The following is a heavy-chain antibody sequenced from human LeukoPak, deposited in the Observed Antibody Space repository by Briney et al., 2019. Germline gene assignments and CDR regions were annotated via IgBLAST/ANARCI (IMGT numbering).Heavy chain of an antibody. J-gene: IGHJ6*02. CDR2: ISYDGSNK. CDR1: GFTFSSYA. D-gene: IGHD3-3*01. CDR3: ARDSKYYDFWSGYPPIYYYYGMDV. Sequence: GGSLRLSCAASGFTFSSYAMHWVRQAPGKGLEWVAVISYDGSNKYYADSVKGRFTISRDNSKNTLYLQMNSLRAEDTAVYYCARDSKYYDFWSGYPPIYYYYGMDVWGQGTTVTVSS. V-gene: IGHV3-30-3*01.